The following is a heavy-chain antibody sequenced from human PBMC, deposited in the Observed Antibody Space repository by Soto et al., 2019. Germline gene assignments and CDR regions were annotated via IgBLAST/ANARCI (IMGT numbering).Heavy chain of an antibody. Sequence: QVQLVQSGAEVKKPGSSVKVSCKVSRGTFSSYTISWVRQAPGQGLEWMGRIFPLLGVTNFAQKFQGRLTIPADKSTSTVYMELSSLRSDDTAVFHCAREGERVVVVPAAMRDDAFDVWGQGTMVTVSS. CDR1: RGTFSSYT. D-gene: IGHD2-2*01. CDR2: IFPLLGVT. V-gene: IGHV1-69*08. CDR3: AREGERVVVVPAAMRDDAFDV. J-gene: IGHJ3*01.